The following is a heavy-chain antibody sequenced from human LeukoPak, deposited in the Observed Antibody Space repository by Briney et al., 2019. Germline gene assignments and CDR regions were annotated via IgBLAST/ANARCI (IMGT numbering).Heavy chain of an antibody. D-gene: IGHD3-22*01. CDR1: GGSISSSSYY. V-gene: IGHV4-39*01. CDR2: IYYSGST. J-gene: IGHJ4*02. Sequence: SETLSLTCTVSGGSISSSSYYWGWIRQPPGKGLEWIGSIYYSGSTYYNPSLKSRVTISVDTSKNQFSLKLSSVTAADTAVYYCARQEGYYYDSSGLTYFDYWGQGTLVTASS. CDR3: ARQEGYYYDSSGLTYFDY.